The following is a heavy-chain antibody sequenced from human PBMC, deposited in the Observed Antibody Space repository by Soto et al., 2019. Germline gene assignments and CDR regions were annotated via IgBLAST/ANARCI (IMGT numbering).Heavy chain of an antibody. Sequence: LGESLKISCQVSGYNFDTYNIAWVRQMPGKGLEWMGIIFPPDSETVYNPSFRGQVTFSVDRSMNTAYLQWDSLEASDTAMYFCARLTYCGTECYFDYWGQGTLVTVSS. CDR1: GYNFDTYN. CDR3: ARLTYCGTECYFDY. D-gene: IGHD2-21*01. V-gene: IGHV5-51*01. CDR2: IFPPDSET. J-gene: IGHJ4*02.